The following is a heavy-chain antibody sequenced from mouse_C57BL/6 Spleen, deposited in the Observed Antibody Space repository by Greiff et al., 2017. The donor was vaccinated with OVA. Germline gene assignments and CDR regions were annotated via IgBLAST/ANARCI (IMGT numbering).Heavy chain of an antibody. CDR1: GYTFTSYW. J-gene: IGHJ4*01. CDR3: ARSKGTTGYAMDY. V-gene: IGHV1-52*01. CDR2: IDPSDSET. D-gene: IGHD1-1*01. Sequence: VQLQQPGAELVRPGSSVKLSCKASGYTFTSYWMHWVKQRPIQGLEWIGNIDPSDSETHYNQKFKDKATLTADKSSSTAYMQLSSLTSEDSAVYYCARSKGTTGYAMDYWGQGTSVTVSS.